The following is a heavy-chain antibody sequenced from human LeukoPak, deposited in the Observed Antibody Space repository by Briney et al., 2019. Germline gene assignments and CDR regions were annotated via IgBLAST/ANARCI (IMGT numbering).Heavy chain of an antibody. D-gene: IGHD3-22*01. Sequence: PGGSLRLSCAASGFTFRSYGMSWVRQAPGKGLEWVSAISGSGGATYYADSVRGRFTISRDNSKNTLYLQMNSLRAEDTAVYYCARESGYDAFDIWGQGTMVTVSS. J-gene: IGHJ3*02. V-gene: IGHV3-23*01. CDR3: ARESGYDAFDI. CDR1: GFTFRSYG. CDR2: ISGSGGAT.